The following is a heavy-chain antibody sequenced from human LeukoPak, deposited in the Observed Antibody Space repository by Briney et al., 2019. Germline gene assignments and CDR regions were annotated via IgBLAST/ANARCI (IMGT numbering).Heavy chain of an antibody. CDR3: ARIPRSGSFSVDY. V-gene: IGHV4-31*03. CDR2: IYYSGST. CDR1: GGSISSGGYY. J-gene: IGHJ4*02. Sequence: PSETLSLTCTVSGGSISSGGYYWSWIRQHPGKGLEWSGYIYYSGSTYYNPSLKSRVTISVDTSKNQFSLKLNSVTAADTAVYYCARIPRSGSFSVDYWGQGTLVTVSS. D-gene: IGHD1-26*01.